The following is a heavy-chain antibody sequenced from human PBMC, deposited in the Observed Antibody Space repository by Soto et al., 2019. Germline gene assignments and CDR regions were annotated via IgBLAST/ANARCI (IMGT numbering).Heavy chain of an antibody. CDR3: TREQSDDNYFDS. D-gene: IGHD6-19*01. J-gene: IGHJ5*01. CDR2: IYYSGRT. Sequence: PTENLSLTCTLSGTALGSGGYFYTVGPQTPGKGLEWLENIYYSGRTKYNPSLKRRVTISLHKSKSQFPLGLITATAEAPAVYKCTREQSDDNYFDSWGQGSLVTVP. CDR1: GTALGSGGYF. V-gene: IGHV4-61*08.